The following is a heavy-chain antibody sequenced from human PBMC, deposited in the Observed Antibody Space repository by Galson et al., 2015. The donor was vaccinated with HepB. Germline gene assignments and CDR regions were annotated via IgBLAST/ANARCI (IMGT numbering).Heavy chain of an antibody. CDR1: GGTFSTYS. CDR3: ARDSGGYPFQF. CDR2: IIPTSGAA. V-gene: IGHV1-69*13. Sequence: SVKVSCKASGGTFSTYSLSWVRQAPGQGLQWMGGIIPTSGAASNAQRFQGRVTFTADGSTSTAYMELSNLRSDDTAVYYCARDSGGYPFQFWGQGTLVTVSS. D-gene: IGHD2-8*02. J-gene: IGHJ4*02.